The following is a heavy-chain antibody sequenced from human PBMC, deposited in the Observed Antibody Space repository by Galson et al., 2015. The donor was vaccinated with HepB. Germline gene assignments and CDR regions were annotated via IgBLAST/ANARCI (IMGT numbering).Heavy chain of an antibody. Sequence: QSGAEVTKPGESLKISCKGSGYSFTSYWIAWVRQMPGKGLEWMGIIYPGDSDTRYSPSFQGQVTIPADKSISTAYLQWSSLKASDTAVYYCARSSVAGTGIHDYWGQGTLVTVAS. J-gene: IGHJ4*02. D-gene: IGHD6-19*01. V-gene: IGHV5-51*01. CDR2: IYPGDSDT. CDR1: GYSFTSYW. CDR3: ARSSVAGTGIHDY.